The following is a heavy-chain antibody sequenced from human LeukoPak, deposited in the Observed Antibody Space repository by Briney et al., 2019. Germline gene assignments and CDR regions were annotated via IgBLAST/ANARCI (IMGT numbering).Heavy chain of an antibody. D-gene: IGHD3-22*01. Sequence: PGGSLRLSCAASGFTLDDYAMHWVRQAPGKGLEWVSGISWNSGSIGYADSVKGRFTISRDNAKNSLYLQMNSLRAEDTALYYCAKDIYYYDSSGYFDYWGQGTLVTVSS. CDR1: GFTLDDYA. J-gene: IGHJ4*02. CDR3: AKDIYYYDSSGYFDY. V-gene: IGHV3-9*01. CDR2: ISWNSGSI.